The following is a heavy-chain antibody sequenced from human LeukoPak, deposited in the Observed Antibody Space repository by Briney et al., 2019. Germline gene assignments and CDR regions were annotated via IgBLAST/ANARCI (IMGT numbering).Heavy chain of an antibody. Sequence: ASMKVSCKASEDTFTDYYIHWVRQAPGQGLEWMGWISAYNGNTNYVQKLQGRVTMTTDTSTSTAYMELRSLRSDDTAVYYCARGQSDPYFDYWGQGTLVTVSS. CDR1: EDTFTDYY. CDR3: ARGQSDPYFDY. V-gene: IGHV1-18*04. CDR2: ISAYNGNT. J-gene: IGHJ4*02.